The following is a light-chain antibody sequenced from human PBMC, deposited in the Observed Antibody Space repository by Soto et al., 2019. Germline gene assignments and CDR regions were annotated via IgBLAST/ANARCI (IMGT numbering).Light chain of an antibody. CDR1: SSDVGAYNY. J-gene: IGLJ1*01. V-gene: IGLV2-14*01. CDR3: AAWDDSLNGPYV. CDR2: DVS. Sequence: QSALTQPASVSGSPGQSIAISCTGTSSDVGAYNYVSWYQQHPGKAPKLMIYDVSHRPSGASDRFSGSKSGTSASLAISGLQSEDEADYYCAAWDDSLNGPYVCGTGTRSPS.